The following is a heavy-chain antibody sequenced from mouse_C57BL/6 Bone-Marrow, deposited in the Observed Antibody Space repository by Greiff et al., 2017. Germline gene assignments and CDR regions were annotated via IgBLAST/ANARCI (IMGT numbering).Heavy chain of an antibody. CDR2: IDPENGDT. V-gene: IGHV14-4*01. Sequence: EVQLQQSGAELVRPGASVKLSCTASGFNIKDDYMHWVKQRPEQGLEWIGWIDPENGDTEYASKFQGKATITADTSSNTAYLQLSSLTSEATAVYYCTSYYYVFAYWGRGTLVTVTA. CDR3: TSYYYVFAY. D-gene: IGHD1-1*01. CDR1: GFNIKDDY. J-gene: IGHJ3*01.